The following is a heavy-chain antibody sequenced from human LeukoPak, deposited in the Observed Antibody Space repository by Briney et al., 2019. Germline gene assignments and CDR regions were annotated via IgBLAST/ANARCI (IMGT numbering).Heavy chain of an antibody. V-gene: IGHV4-34*01. CDR1: GGSFSGYY. CDR2: INHSGST. Sequence: SETLSLTCAVYGGSFSGYYWSWIRQPPGKGLGWIGEINHSGSTNYNPSLKSRVTISVDTSKNQFSLKLSSVTAADTAVYYCAKVNTKDAFDIWGQGTMVTVSS. J-gene: IGHJ3*02. CDR3: AKVNTKDAFDI. D-gene: IGHD2-8*01.